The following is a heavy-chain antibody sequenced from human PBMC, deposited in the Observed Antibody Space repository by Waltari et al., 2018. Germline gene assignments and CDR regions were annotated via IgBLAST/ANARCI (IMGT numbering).Heavy chain of an antibody. CDR3: AKRNYYDSSGYSYYYYGMDV. CDR2: VSGSGGST. D-gene: IGHD3-22*01. Sequence: EVQLVESGGGLVQPGGSLRLSCAASGFTFSSYAMSWVRQAPGKGLEGVSAVSGSGGSTYYADSVKGRFTISRDNSKNTLYLQMNSLRAEDTAVYYCAKRNYYDSSGYSYYYYGMDVWGQGTTVTVSS. V-gene: IGHV3-23*04. CDR1: GFTFSSYA. J-gene: IGHJ6*02.